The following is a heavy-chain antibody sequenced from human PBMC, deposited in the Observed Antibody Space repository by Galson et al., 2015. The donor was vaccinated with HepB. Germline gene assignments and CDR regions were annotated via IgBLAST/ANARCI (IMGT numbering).Heavy chain of an antibody. CDR3: AKSEVRGVINYCYYGMDV. Sequence: SLRLSCAASGFTFSSYAMSWVRQAPGKGLEWVSAISGSGGSTYYADTVKGRFTISRDNSKNTLYLQMNSLRTEDTAVYYCAKSEVRGVINYCYYGMDVWGQGTTVTVSS. CDR1: GFTFSSYA. D-gene: IGHD3-10*01. V-gene: IGHV3-23*01. CDR2: ISGSGGST. J-gene: IGHJ6*02.